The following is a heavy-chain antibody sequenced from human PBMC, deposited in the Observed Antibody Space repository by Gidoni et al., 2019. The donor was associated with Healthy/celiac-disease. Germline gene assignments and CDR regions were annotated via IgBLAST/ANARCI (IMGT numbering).Heavy chain of an antibody. J-gene: IGHJ5*02. CDR1: GGSISRSSYY. D-gene: IGHD5-12*01. V-gene: IGHV4-39*01. CDR3: ARLGPWETKWLRPPPLTGFDP. CDR2: IYYSGST. Sequence: QLQLQESGPGLVKPSETLSLTCTVSGGSISRSSYYWGWIRPPPGKGLEWIGSIYYSGSTYYNPSLKSRVTISVDTSKNQFSLKLSSVTAADTAVYYCARLGPWETKWLRPPPLTGFDPWGQGTLVTVSS.